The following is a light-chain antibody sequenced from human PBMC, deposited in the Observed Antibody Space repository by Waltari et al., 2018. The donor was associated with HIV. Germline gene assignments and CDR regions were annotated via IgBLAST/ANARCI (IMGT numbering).Light chain of an antibody. CDR1: SSDVRTYNL. CDR3: CSYAGSSTLM. V-gene: IGLV2-23*02. CDR2: EVT. Sequence: QSALTQPASVSGSPGQSITIPCTGTSSDVRTYNLVSWYQQHPGKAPKLMISEVTKRPSGVSNRFSGSKSGNTASLTISGLQAEDEADYYCCSYAGSSTLMFGGGTKLTVL. J-gene: IGLJ3*02.